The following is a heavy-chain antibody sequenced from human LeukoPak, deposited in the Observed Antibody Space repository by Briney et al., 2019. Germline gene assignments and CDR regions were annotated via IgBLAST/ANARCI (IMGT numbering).Heavy chain of an antibody. Sequence: SETLSLTCAVYGGSFSGYYWSWIRQPPGKGLEWIGEINHSGSTNYNPSLKSRVTISVDTSKNQFSLKLSSVAAADTAVYYCARGPYTSWYYYYYMDVWGKGTTVTVSS. CDR3: ARGPYTSWYYYYYMDV. CDR1: GGSFSGYY. V-gene: IGHV4-34*01. CDR2: INHSGST. D-gene: IGHD2-2*01. J-gene: IGHJ6*03.